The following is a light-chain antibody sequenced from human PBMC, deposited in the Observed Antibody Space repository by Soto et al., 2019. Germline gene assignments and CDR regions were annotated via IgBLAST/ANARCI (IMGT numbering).Light chain of an antibody. J-gene: IGKJ4*01. V-gene: IGKV1-12*01. Sequence: DIQMTQSPSSVSAFVGDRVAITCRASHDIARWLAWYQQQPGKAPRLLIYAASSLQSGVPTRFSGSASGTDFTLTITNLQPEDSAVYYCQQVKGFPLTFGGGTKVEIK. CDR1: HDIARW. CDR3: QQVKGFPLT. CDR2: AAS.